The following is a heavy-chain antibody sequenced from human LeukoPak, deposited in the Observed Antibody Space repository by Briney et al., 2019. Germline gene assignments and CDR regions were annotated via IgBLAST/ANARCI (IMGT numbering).Heavy chain of an antibody. CDR3: ARSLSLEWLLPVDY. J-gene: IGHJ4*02. CDR1: GFTFSSYS. V-gene: IGHV3-21*01. Sequence: GGSLRLSCAASGFTFSSYSMNWVRQAPGKGLEWVSSISSSSSYIYYADSVKGRFTISRDNAKNSLYLQMNSLRAEDTAVYYCARSLSLEWLLPVDYWGQGTLVTVSP. CDR2: ISSSSSYI. D-gene: IGHD3-3*01.